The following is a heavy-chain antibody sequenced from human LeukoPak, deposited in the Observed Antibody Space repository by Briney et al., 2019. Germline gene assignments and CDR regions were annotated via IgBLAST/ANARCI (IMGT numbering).Heavy chain of an antibody. Sequence: GGSLRLSCAASGFTFSSYGMHWVRQAPGKGLEWVAFIRYDGGYKYYADSVKCRFTISRGNSKNTLYLQMNSLGAEDTAVYCCAKNSGYSSGWLDAFDIWGQGTMVTVSS. D-gene: IGHD6-19*01. J-gene: IGHJ3*02. CDR2: IRYDGGYK. V-gene: IGHV3-30*02. CDR3: AKNSGYSSGWLDAFDI. CDR1: GFTFSSYG.